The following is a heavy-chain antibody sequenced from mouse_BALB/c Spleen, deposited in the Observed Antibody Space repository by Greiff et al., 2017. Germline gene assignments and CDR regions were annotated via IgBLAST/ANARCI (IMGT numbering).Heavy chain of an antibody. Sequence: VQLQQSGAELVRPGTSVKVSCKASGYAFTNYLIEWVKQRPGQGLEWIGVINPGSGGTNYNEKFKGKATLTADKSSSTAYMQLSSLTSDDSAVYFCARRTMIKGAMDYWGQGTSVTVSS. CDR2: INPGSGGT. V-gene: IGHV1-54*01. CDR3: ARRTMIKGAMDY. D-gene: IGHD2-4*01. J-gene: IGHJ4*01. CDR1: GYAFTNYL.